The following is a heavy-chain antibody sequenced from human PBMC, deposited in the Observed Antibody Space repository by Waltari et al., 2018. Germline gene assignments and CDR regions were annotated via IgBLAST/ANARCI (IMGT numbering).Heavy chain of an antibody. V-gene: IGHV4-4*02. CDR2: IHRTGSS. Sequence: QVQLQESGPGLVKPSGTLSLTCGVARGSPSNINLGNWLRLAPGKGLEWLGEIHRTGSSNYNPSLKSRLTMSVEKSNSQVSMKLKSLTAADTAVYYCATSSFVAVLDSWGQGTLVTVSS. J-gene: IGHJ4*02. CDR1: RGSPSNINL. CDR3: ATSSFVAVLDS. D-gene: IGHD6-19*01.